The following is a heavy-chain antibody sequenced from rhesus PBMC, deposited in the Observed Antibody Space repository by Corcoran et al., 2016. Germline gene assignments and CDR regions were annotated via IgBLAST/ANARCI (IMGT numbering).Heavy chain of an antibody. V-gene: IGHV4-99*01. D-gene: IGHD6-25*01. Sequence: QVQLQESGPGLVKPSETLSLTCAVSGYSISSGYYWGWIRQPPGKGLVYIGYISGSRGSTYYNPSLKSRVTISKDTSKNQFSLKRSSVTAADTAVYYCARLRSGSSPDYWGQGVLVTVSS. CDR2: ISGSRGST. CDR1: GYSISSGYY. J-gene: IGHJ4*01. CDR3: ARLRSGSSPDY.